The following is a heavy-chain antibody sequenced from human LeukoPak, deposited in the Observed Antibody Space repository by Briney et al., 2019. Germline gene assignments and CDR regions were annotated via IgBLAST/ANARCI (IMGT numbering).Heavy chain of an antibody. J-gene: IGHJ6*02. CDR1: GYTFTSYY. CDR2: INPAGGST. Sequence: ASVKVSCTASGYTFTSYYIHWVRQAPGQGLEWMGIINPAGGSTTYAQKFQGSRLTLTRDTSTSTVYMELSSLRSEDTAVYYCARVVPATMYYYGMDVWGQGTTVTVAS. CDR3: ARVVPATMYYYGMDV. D-gene: IGHD2-2*01. V-gene: IGHV1-46*01.